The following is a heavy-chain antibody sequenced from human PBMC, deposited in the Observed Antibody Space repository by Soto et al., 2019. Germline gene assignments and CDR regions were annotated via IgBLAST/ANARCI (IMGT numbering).Heavy chain of an antibody. Sequence: SETLSLTCTVSGGSVSSGSYYWSWIRQPPGKGLEWIGYIYYSGSTNYNPSLKSRVTISVDTSKNQFSLKLSSVTAADTAVYYCARDNSAGGDILTFYYYYGMDVWGQGTTVTVSS. CDR3: ARDNSAGGDILTFYYYYGMDV. V-gene: IGHV4-61*01. CDR1: GGSVSSGSYY. J-gene: IGHJ6*02. D-gene: IGHD3-9*01. CDR2: IYYSGST.